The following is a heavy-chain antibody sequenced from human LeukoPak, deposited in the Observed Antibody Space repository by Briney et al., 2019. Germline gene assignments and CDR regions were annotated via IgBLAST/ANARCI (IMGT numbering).Heavy chain of an antibody. CDR1: GFTFSSYA. CDR2: ISYDGSNK. D-gene: IGHD4-23*01. CDR3: ARSTTVVTPGDY. J-gene: IGHJ4*02. V-gene: IGHV3-30*04. Sequence: GGSLRLSCAASGFTFSSYAMHWVCQAPGKGLEWVAVISYDGSNKYYADSVKGRFTISRDNSKNTVYLQMNSLRGEDTAVYYCARSTTVVTPGDYWGQGTLVTVSS.